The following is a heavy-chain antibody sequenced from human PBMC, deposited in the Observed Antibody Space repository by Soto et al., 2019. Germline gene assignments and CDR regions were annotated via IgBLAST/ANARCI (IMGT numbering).Heavy chain of an antibody. D-gene: IGHD2-2*01. V-gene: IGHV3-30-3*01. Sequence: QVQLVESGGGVVQPGRSLRLSCAASGFTFSNYAMHWVRQAPGKGLEWVAVISFDGSNKYYADSVKGRFTISRDNSKNTLYLQMNSLRAEDTAVNYCARGDQLALDYWGQGTLVTVSS. CDR1: GFTFSNYA. CDR2: ISFDGSNK. J-gene: IGHJ4*02. CDR3: ARGDQLALDY.